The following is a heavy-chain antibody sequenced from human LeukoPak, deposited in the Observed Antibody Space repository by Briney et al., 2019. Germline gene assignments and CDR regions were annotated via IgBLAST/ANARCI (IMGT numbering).Heavy chain of an antibody. CDR3: TNVGDYSHSSNFEY. CDR2: IYHSGST. CDR1: GGSISSDTNY. Sequence: SETLSLTCTVSGGSISSDTNYWGWIRQPPGKGLEWIGSIYHSGSTTYNPSLQSRVTISRDTSTNQFSLKVNSVTTADTAVYYCTNVGDYSHSSNFEYWGQGIQVTVSS. J-gene: IGHJ4*02. D-gene: IGHD6-19*01. V-gene: IGHV4-39*07.